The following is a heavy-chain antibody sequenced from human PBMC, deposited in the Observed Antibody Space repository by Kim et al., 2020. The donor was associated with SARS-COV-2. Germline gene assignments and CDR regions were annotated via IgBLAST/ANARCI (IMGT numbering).Heavy chain of an antibody. V-gene: IGHV1-69*13. J-gene: IGHJ4*02. Sequence: SVKVSCKASGGTFSSYAISWVRQAPGQGLEWMGGIIPIFGTANYAQKFQGRVTITADESTSTAYMELSSLRSEDTAVYYCASSDDGSGSLPSDYWGQGTLVTVSS. CDR2: IIPIFGTA. D-gene: IGHD3-10*01. CDR3: ASSDDGSGSLPSDY. CDR1: GGTFSSYA.